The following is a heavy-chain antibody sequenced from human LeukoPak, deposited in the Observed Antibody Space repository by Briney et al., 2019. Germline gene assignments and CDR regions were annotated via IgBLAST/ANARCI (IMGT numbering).Heavy chain of an antibody. J-gene: IGHJ3*02. Sequence: GGSLRLSCAASGFTFSSYSMDWVRQAPGKGLEWVSSISSSSTHIYYADSVKGRFTISRDNAKNSLFLQMNSLRAEDTALYYCARVARDGYNPHDAFDIWGQRTMVTVSS. CDR3: ARVARDGYNPHDAFDI. V-gene: IGHV3-21*01. CDR1: GFTFSSYS. D-gene: IGHD5-24*01. CDR2: ISSSSTHI.